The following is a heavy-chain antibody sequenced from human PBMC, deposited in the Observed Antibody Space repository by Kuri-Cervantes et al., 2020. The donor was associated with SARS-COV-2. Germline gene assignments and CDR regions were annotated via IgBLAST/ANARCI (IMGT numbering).Heavy chain of an antibody. CDR3: ARVGFRNYDILTGYHAFDY. J-gene: IGHJ4*02. CDR1: GFTFSSYS. Sequence: GESLKISCAASGFTFSSYSMNWVRQAPGKGLEWVSYISSSSSTIYYADSVKGRFTISRDNAKNSLYLQMNSLRDEDTAVYYCARVGFRNYDILTGYHAFDYWGQGTLVTVSS. CDR2: ISSSSSTI. D-gene: IGHD3-9*01. V-gene: IGHV3-48*02.